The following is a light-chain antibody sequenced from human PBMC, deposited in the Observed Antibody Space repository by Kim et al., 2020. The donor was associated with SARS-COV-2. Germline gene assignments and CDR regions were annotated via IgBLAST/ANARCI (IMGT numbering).Light chain of an antibody. V-gene: IGLV1-51*01. Sequence: QSVLTQPPSLSAAPGQKVTISCSGRSSNIGNKYVSWYQQLPGTAPKLLIYDNNKRPSGIPDRFSGSKSGTSATLGITGLQTGDEADYYCGTWENSLSGYVFGTGTKVTVL. CDR2: DNN. J-gene: IGLJ1*01. CDR3: GTWENSLSGYV. CDR1: SSNIGNKY.